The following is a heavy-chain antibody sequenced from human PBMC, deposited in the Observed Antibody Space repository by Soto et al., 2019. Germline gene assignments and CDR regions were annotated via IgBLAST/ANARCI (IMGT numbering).Heavy chain of an antibody. J-gene: IGHJ4*02. CDR2: ISGSGGST. CDR1: GFTFSSYA. CDR3: ANSIPRGYSRYDRPAY. V-gene: IGHV3-23*01. D-gene: IGHD5-12*01. Sequence: PGGSLRLSCAASGFTFSSYAMSWVRQAPGKGLEWVSAISGSGGSTYYADSVKGRFTISRDNSKNTLYLQMNSLRAEDTAVYYCANSIPRGYSRYDRPAYWGQGTLVTVYS.